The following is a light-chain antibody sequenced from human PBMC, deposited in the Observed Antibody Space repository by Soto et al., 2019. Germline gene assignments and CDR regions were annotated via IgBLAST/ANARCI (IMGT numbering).Light chain of an antibody. V-gene: IGKV3-11*01. Sequence: EIVLTQSPATLSLSPGERAALSCRASQSVSTSLAWYQHKPGQAPRLIIYDASKRAPGIPARFSGSGSGTDFTLTISSPQPEDFAVYYCPVRDVWPTFGQGTKVDIK. J-gene: IGKJ1*01. CDR1: QSVSTS. CDR2: DAS. CDR3: PVRDVWPT.